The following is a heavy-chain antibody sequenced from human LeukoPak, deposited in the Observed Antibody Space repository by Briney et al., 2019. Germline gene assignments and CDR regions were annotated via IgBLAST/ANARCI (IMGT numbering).Heavy chain of an antibody. Sequence: ASLRLSCKASAYTFTSDGVSWVREAPGQGVEWMGWISAYNDNTNYAQKLQGRVTITTDTSTSTAYMELRSLRSDDTAVYYCARDTTLTTVTVYYFDYWGQGTLVTVSS. CDR2: ISAYNDNT. CDR3: ARDTTLTTVTVYYFDY. CDR1: AYTFTSDG. V-gene: IGHV1-18*01. J-gene: IGHJ4*02. D-gene: IGHD4-11*01.